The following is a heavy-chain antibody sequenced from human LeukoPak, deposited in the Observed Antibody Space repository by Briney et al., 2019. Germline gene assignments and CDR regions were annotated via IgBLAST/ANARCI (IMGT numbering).Heavy chain of an antibody. Sequence: GGSLRLSCAASGFIFSSYGMHWVRQAPGKGLEWVAVIWYDGSNKYYADSVKGRFTISRDNSKNTLYLQMNSLRAEDTAVYYRARDKLHSSSWYYFDYWGQGTLVTVSS. CDR3: ARDKLHSSSWYYFDY. J-gene: IGHJ4*02. V-gene: IGHV3-33*01. CDR1: GFIFSSYG. D-gene: IGHD6-13*01. CDR2: IWYDGSNK.